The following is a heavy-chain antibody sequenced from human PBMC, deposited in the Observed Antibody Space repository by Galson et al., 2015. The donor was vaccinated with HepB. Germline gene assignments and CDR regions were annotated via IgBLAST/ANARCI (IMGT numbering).Heavy chain of an antibody. J-gene: IGHJ4*02. CDR2: INAGNGNT. CDR1: GYTFTSYA. Sequence: ASGYTFTSYAMHWVRQAPGQRLEWMGWINAGNGNTKYSQKFQGRVTITRDTSASTAYMELSSLRSEDTAVYYCARSRRITIPDDYWGQGTLVTVSS. D-gene: IGHD3-3*01. V-gene: IGHV1-3*01. CDR3: ARSRRITIPDDY.